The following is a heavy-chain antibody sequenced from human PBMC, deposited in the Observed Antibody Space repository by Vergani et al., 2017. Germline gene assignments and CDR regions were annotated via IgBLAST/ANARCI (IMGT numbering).Heavy chain of an antibody. CDR1: GFTFSTYA. CDR2: ITGSCGST. J-gene: IGHJ4*02. V-gene: IGHV3-23*01. Sequence: EVQLLESGGGLVQPGGSLRLSCAASGFTFSTYAMSWVRQAPGKGLEWVSVITGSCGSTYYADSVKGRFTISRDNSKNMLYLQMNSLRAEDTAVYYCAMGLYGGPLIDYWGQGTLVTVSS. D-gene: IGHD4-23*01. CDR3: AMGLYGGPLIDY.